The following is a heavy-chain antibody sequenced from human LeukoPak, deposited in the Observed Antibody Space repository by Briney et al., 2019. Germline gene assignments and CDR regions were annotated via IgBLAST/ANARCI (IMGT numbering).Heavy chain of an antibody. J-gene: IGHJ6*02. CDR2: IYSGGST. D-gene: IGHD3-9*01. CDR1: GFTVSSNY. CDR3: AREGVNYDILTGYAYYGMDV. V-gene: IGHV3-66*01. Sequence: GGSLRLSCAASGFTVSSNYMSWVRQAPGKGLEWVSVIYSGGSTYYADSVKGRFTISRDNSKNTLYLQMNSLRAEDTAVYYCAREGVNYDILTGYAYYGMDVWGQGTTVTVFS.